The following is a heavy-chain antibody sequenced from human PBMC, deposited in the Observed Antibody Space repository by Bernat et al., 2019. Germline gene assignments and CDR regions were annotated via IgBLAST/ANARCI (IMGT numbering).Heavy chain of an antibody. J-gene: IGHJ4*02. CDR3: ARVSNDYGSNPRSFDY. CDR1: GGSISSGSYY. D-gene: IGHD4-23*01. CDR2: IYYTGST. Sequence: QVQLQESGPGLVKPSQTLSLTCTVSGGSISSGSYYWSWIRQHPGKGLEWIAYIYYTGSTSYNPSLKSRVTISVDTSKNQFSLKLNSVTAADTAVYYCARVSNDYGSNPRSFDYWGQGTLVTVSS. V-gene: IGHV4-31*03.